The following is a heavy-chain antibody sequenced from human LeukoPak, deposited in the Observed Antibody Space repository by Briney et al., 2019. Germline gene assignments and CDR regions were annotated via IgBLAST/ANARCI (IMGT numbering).Heavy chain of an antibody. D-gene: IGHD4-17*01. CDR2: IYYSGST. CDR3: ARGTYYGVPTKGAFDI. CDR1: GGSISSYY. Sequence: PSETLSLTCTVSGGSISSYYWSWVRQPPGKGLEWIGYIYYSGSTNYNPSLKSRVTIPVDTSKNQFSLKLSSVTAADTAVYYCARGTYYGVPTKGAFDIWGQGTMVTVSS. J-gene: IGHJ3*02. V-gene: IGHV4-59*01.